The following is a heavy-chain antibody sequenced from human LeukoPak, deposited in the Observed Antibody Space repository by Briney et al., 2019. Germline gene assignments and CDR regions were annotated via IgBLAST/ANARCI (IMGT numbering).Heavy chain of an antibody. D-gene: IGHD5-18*01. J-gene: IGHJ6*03. Sequence: PSETLSLPRTGPGGSISSYYWSWIRQPPGKGLEWVGYIYYSGSTNYNPSLKSRVTISVDTSKNPFSLKLSSVTAADTAVYYWARQMDTAMVTGHYYYYMDAWGKGTTLTASS. CDR3: ARQMDTAMVTGHYYYYMDA. V-gene: IGHV4-59*08. CDR2: IYYSGST. CDR1: GGSISSYY.